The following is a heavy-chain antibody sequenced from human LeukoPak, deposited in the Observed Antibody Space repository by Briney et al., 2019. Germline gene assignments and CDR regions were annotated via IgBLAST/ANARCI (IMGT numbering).Heavy chain of an antibody. Sequence: GGSLRLSCAASGFTFSSYGMHWVRQAPGKGLEWVAVISYDGSNKYYADSVKGRFTISRDNSKNTLYLQMSSLRAEDTAVYYCAGTEVRGRIYYYYGMDVWGQGTTVTVSS. J-gene: IGHJ6*02. CDR3: AGTEVRGRIYYYYGMDV. D-gene: IGHD3-10*01. V-gene: IGHV3-30*03. CDR2: ISYDGSNK. CDR1: GFTFSSYG.